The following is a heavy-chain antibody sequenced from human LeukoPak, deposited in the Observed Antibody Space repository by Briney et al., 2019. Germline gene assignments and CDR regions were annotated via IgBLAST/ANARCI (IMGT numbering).Heavy chain of an antibody. CDR1: GYTFTGYY. D-gene: IGHD6-6*01. J-gene: IGHJ5*02. CDR3: ARLSSSPAYNWFDP. V-gene: IGHV1-2*02. Sequence: ASVKVSRKASGYTFTGYYMHWVRQAPGQGLEWMGWINPNSGGTNYAQKFQGRVTMTRDTSISTAYMELSRLRSDDTAVYYCARLSSSPAYNWFDPWGQGTLVTVSS. CDR2: INPNSGGT.